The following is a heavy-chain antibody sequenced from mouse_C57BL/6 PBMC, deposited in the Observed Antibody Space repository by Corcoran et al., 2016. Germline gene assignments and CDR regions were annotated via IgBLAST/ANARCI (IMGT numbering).Heavy chain of an antibody. CDR2: INPNNGGT. V-gene: IGHV1-26*01. CDR1: GYTFTDYY. D-gene: IGHD2-1*01. Sequence: EVQLQQSGPELVKPGASVKISCKASGYTFTDYYMNWVKQSHGKSLEWIGDINPNNGGTSYNQKFKGKATLTVDKSSSTAYMELRSLTSEDSAVYYCARSGGNYVYAMDYWGQGTSVTVSS. J-gene: IGHJ4*01. CDR3: ARSGGNYVYAMDY.